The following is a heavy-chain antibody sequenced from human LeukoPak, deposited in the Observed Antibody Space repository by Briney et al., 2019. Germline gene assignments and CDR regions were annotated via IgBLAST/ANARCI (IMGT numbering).Heavy chain of an antibody. J-gene: IGHJ4*02. CDR1: SGSFSGYY. D-gene: IGHD1-26*01. V-gene: IGHV4-34*01. Sequence: PSGTLSLTCAVYSGSFSGYYWSWIRQPPGKGLEWIGEINHSGSTNYNPSLKSRVTISVGTSKNQFPLKLSSVTAADTAVYYCARGARGATRHYFDYWGQGTLVTVSS. CDR2: INHSGST. CDR3: ARGARGATRHYFDY.